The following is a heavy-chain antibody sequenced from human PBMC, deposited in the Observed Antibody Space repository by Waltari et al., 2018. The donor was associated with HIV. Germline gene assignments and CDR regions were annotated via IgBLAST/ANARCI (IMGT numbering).Heavy chain of an antibody. D-gene: IGHD3-10*01. Sequence: QKTGQGMEWMGIIYPGDSDTMYSPSFQGHVTVSVDKSLDTAYLQWGSLRSSDTAMYYCARLKAGADNAFDLGGRGTMVIVSS. CDR2: IYPGDSDT. CDR3: ARLKAGADNAFDL. J-gene: IGHJ3*01. V-gene: IGHV5-51*01.